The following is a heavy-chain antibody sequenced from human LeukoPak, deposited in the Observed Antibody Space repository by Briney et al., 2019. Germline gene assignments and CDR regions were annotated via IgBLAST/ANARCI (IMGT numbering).Heavy chain of an antibody. CDR1: GFTFGGYA. CDR3: ARDGFLSDY. J-gene: IGHJ4*02. CDR2: IRSNTYGGTA. D-gene: IGHD3-16*01. Sequence: GRSLRLSCTTSGFTFGGYAMSWFRQAPGKGLVWVGFIRSNTYGGTAEYAASVRGRFTISRDDSKSIAYLQMNSLKTEDTAVYFWARDGFLSDYWGQGTLVTVSS. V-gene: IGHV3-49*03.